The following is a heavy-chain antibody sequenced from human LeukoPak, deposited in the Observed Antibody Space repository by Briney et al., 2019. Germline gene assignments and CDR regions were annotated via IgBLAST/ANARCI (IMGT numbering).Heavy chain of an antibody. CDR3: ARAAYGDYLDY. D-gene: IGHD4-17*01. V-gene: IGHV3-74*01. CDR1: GFTFSSYW. J-gene: IGHJ4*02. Sequence: GGSLRLSCAASGFTFSSYWMHWVRQAPGKGLVWVSRINSDGSSTNYADSVKGRFTISRDNAKNTLYLQMNSLRAEDTAVFYCARAAYGDYLDYWGQGTLVTVSS. CDR2: INSDGSST.